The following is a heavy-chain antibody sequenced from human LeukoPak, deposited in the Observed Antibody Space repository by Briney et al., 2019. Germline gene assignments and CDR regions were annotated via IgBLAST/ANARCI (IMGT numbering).Heavy chain of an antibody. CDR1: GFTFDDYG. CDR3: ARDRYNWNYGAQDV. J-gene: IGHJ6*04. V-gene: IGHV3-20*04. CDR2: SNWNGGST. D-gene: IGHD1-7*01. Sequence: PGGSLRLSCAASGFTFDDYGMSWVRQAPGKGLEWVSGSNWNGGSTGYADSVEGRFTISRDNAKNSLYLQMNSLRAEDTALYYCARDRYNWNYGAQDVWGKGTTVTVSS.